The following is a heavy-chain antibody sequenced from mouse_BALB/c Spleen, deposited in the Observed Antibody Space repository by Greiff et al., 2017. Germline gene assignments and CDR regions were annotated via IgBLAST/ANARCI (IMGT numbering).Heavy chain of an antibody. D-gene: IGHD2-14*01. CDR3: ARHVGVRDAMDY. J-gene: IGHJ4*01. V-gene: IGHV5-12-2*01. CDR2: ISNGGGST. CDR1: GFTFSSYT. Sequence: EVQVVESGGGLVQPGGSLKLSCAASGFTFSSYTMSWVRQTPEKRLEWVAYISNGGGSTYYPDTVKGRFTISRDNAKNTLYLQMSSLKSEDTAMYYCARHVGVRDAMDYWGQGTSVTVSS.